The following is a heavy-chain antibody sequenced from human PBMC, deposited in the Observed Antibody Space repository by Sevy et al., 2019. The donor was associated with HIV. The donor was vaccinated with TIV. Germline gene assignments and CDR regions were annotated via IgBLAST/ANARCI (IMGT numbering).Heavy chain of an antibody. Sequence: GGSLRLSCASSGFTFSSYAMHWVRQAPGKGLEAVAVISYDAKVKFYADSVKGRFTISRDNSKNTLDLQMNSLRDEDMDVYYCAIERGKCTRNGSPLDYWGQGTLITVSS. CDR3: AIERGKCTRNGSPLDY. V-gene: IGHV3-30*04. D-gene: IGHD6-19*01. CDR1: GFTFSSYA. CDR2: ISYDAKVK. J-gene: IGHJ4*02.